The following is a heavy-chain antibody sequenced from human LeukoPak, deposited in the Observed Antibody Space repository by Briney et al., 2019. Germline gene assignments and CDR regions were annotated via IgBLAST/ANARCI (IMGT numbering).Heavy chain of an antibody. V-gene: IGHV4-59*08. CDR1: GGSISSYY. Sequence: SETLSLTCTVSGGSISSYYWSSIRQPPGKGLEWIGYIYYSGSTNYNPSLKSRVTISVDTSKNQFSLKLSSVTAADTALYYCARRLGYDSSGYYDYWGQGTLVTVSS. CDR3: ARRLGYDSSGYYDY. CDR2: IYYSGST. D-gene: IGHD3-22*01. J-gene: IGHJ4*02.